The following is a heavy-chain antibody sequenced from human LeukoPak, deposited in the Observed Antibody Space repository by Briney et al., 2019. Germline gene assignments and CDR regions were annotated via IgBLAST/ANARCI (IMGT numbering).Heavy chain of an antibody. D-gene: IGHD3-3*01. CDR1: GCTFSSYA. V-gene: IGHV1-69*05. Sequence: ASVTVSRKACGCTFSSYAISWVRQAPGRGLEWMGRIIPIFGTAKLAQKIQVRVTTTTHKTTSTAYMELISLRAEDTDVSYCARASFQLQSNLLRFLEWSLLDVWGKGTTVTV. CDR2: IIPIFGTA. CDR3: ARASFQLQSNLLRFLEWSLLDV. J-gene: IGHJ6*03.